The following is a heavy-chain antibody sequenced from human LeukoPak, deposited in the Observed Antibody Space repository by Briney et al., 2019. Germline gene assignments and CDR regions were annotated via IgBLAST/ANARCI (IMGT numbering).Heavy chain of an antibody. Sequence: PGGSLRLSCAASGFTFSSYEMNWVRQAPGKGREWVSYISSSGSTIYYADSVKGRFTISRDNAKNSLYLQMNSLRAEDTAVYYCARGASGWLYYFDYWGQGTLVTVSS. CDR3: ARGASGWLYYFDY. V-gene: IGHV3-48*03. D-gene: IGHD6-19*01. J-gene: IGHJ4*02. CDR2: ISSSGSTI. CDR1: GFTFSSYE.